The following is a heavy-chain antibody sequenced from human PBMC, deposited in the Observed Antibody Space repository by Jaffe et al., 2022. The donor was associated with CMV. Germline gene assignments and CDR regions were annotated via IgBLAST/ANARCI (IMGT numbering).Heavy chain of an antibody. J-gene: IGHJ4*02. CDR1: GFTFSSYG. CDR2: IWYDGSNK. CDR3: ARGPLYYYDSSGYSALYY. D-gene: IGHD3-22*01. Sequence: QVQLVESGGGVVQPGRSLRLSCAASGFTFSSYGMHWVRQAPGKGLEWVAVIWYDGSNKYYADSVKGRFTISRDNSKNTLYLQMNSLRAEDTAVYYCARGPLYYYDSSGYSALYYWGQGTLVTVSS. V-gene: IGHV3-33*08.